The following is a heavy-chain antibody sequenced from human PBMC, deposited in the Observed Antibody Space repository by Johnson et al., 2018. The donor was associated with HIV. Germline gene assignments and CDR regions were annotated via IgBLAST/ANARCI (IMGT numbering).Heavy chain of an antibody. J-gene: IGHJ3*02. CDR3: ARDGTNYNFWSGYLDAFDI. Sequence: VQLMESGGGVVQPGGSLRISCEASGFTFKSYGMHWVRQAPGKGLEWVANIKQAGSEKYYVDSVKGRFTISRDNAKNSLCLQMKRLRAEDTAVYYCARDGTNYNFWSGYLDAFDIWGQGTMVTVSS. V-gene: IGHV3-7*01. CDR2: IKQAGSEK. D-gene: IGHD3-3*01. CDR1: GFTFKSYG.